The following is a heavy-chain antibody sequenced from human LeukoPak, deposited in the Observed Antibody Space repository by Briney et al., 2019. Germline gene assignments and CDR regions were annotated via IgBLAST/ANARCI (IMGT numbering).Heavy chain of an antibody. J-gene: IGHJ6*02. CDR3: ATATGGAWVHNGMDV. V-gene: IGHV3-48*01. D-gene: IGHD7-27*01. CDR2: ITNSGNSK. Sequence: GGSLRLSCAASEFTFSSYSMNWVRQAPGKGLEWVSYITNSGNSKSYADSVKGRFTISRDNTKNSLYLQMNGLRSEDTAVYYRATATGGAWVHNGMDVWGQGTTVTVSS. CDR1: EFTFSSYS.